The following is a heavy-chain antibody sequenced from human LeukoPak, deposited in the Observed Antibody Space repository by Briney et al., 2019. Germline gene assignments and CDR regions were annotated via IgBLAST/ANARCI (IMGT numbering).Heavy chain of an antibody. CDR2: ISPIFGTA. D-gene: IGHD2-8*01. CDR3: ARGLHCINGVCYNRNYYYMDV. V-gene: IGHV1-69*13. Sequence: SVKVSCKASGGTSSNYAISWVRQAPGQGLEWMGGISPIFGTANYAQKFQGGVTITADESTSTAYMELSSLRSEDTAVYYCARGLHCINGVCYNRNYYYMDVWGKGTTVTVSS. CDR1: GGTSSNYA. J-gene: IGHJ6*03.